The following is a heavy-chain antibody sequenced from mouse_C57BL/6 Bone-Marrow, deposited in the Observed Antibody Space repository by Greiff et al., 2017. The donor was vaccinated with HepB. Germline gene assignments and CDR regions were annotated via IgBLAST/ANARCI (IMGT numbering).Heavy chain of an antibody. J-gene: IGHJ1*03. CDR2: INSDGGST. CDR3: ARHSSYYYGSRDWYFDV. CDR1: EYEFPSHD. V-gene: IGHV5-2*01. D-gene: IGHD1-1*01. Sequence: EVQLVESGGGLVQPGESLKLSCESNEYEFPSHDMSWVRKTPEKRLELVAAINSDGGSTYYPDTMERRFIISRDNTKKTLYLQMSSLRSEDTALYYCARHSSYYYGSRDWYFDVWGTGTTVTVSS.